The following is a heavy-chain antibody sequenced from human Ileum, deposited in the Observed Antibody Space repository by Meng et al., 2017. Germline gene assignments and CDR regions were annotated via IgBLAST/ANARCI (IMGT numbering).Heavy chain of an antibody. CDR1: GYNFTPYA. CDR2: ADNGDT. V-gene: IGHV1-3*01. D-gene: IGHD2-2*01. Sequence: ASVKVSCKASGYNFTPYAIHWVRQAPGQRLEWMGYADNGDTKYSQKYQGRVTITRDTSASTAYRELSSLRSEDTAVYYCARSKASWDYWGQGTLVTVSS. CDR3: ARSKASWDY. J-gene: IGHJ4*02.